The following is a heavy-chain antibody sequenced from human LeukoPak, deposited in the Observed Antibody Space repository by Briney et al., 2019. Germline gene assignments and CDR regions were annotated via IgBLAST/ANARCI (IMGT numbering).Heavy chain of an antibody. D-gene: IGHD2-2*01. Sequence: SETLSLTCTVSGGSISSGSYYWSWIRQPAGKGLEWIGRIYTSGSTNYNPSLKSRVTISVDTSKNQFSLKLSSVTAADTAVYYCARVVVPAATSYYMDVWGKGTTVTVSS. CDR3: ARVVVPAATSYYMDV. J-gene: IGHJ6*03. CDR1: GGSISSGSYY. V-gene: IGHV4-61*02. CDR2: IYTSGST.